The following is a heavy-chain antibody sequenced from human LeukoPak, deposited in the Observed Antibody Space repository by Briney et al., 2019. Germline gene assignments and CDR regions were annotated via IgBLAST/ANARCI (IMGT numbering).Heavy chain of an antibody. D-gene: IGHD2-2*01. CDR1: GFTFDDYG. CDR3: ARESPYIVVVPAAPFDY. J-gene: IGHJ4*02. CDR2: INWNGGST. V-gene: IGHV3-20*04. Sequence: GGSLRLSCAVSGFTFDDYGMSWVRQAPGKGLEWVSGINWNGGSTGYADSVKGRFTISRDNAKNSLYLQMNSLRAEDTALYYCARESPYIVVVPAAPFDYWGQGTLVTVSS.